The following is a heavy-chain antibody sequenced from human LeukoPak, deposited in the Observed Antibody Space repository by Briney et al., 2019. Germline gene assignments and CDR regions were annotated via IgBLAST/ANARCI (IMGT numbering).Heavy chain of an antibody. CDR1: GYTFTDYY. CDR3: ATILRDFWSGYYLNWFDP. J-gene: IGHJ5*02. D-gene: IGHD3-3*01. Sequence: ASVKVSCKASGYTFTDYYMHWVQQAPGKGLEWMGLVDPEDGETIYAEKFQGRVTITADTSTDTAYMELSSLRSEDTAVYYCATILRDFWSGYYLNWFDPWGQGTLVTVSS. CDR2: VDPEDGET. V-gene: IGHV1-69-2*01.